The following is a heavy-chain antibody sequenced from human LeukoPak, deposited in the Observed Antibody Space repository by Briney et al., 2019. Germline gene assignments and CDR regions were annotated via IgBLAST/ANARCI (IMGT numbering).Heavy chain of an antibody. CDR1: GGSFSGYY. V-gene: IGHV4-34*01. D-gene: IGHD6-13*01. CDR2: INHSGST. J-gene: IGHJ6*03. CDR3: ARGGVMAAAGTYYYYYYMDV. Sequence: SETLSLTCAVYGGSFSGYYWSWIRQPPGKGLEWIGEINHSGSTNYNPSLKSRVTISVDTSKNQFSLKLSSVTAADTAVYYCARGGVMAAAGTYYYYYYMDVWGKGTTVTISS.